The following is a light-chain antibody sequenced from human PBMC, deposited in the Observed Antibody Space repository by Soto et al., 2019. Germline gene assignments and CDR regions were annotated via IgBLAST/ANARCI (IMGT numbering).Light chain of an antibody. CDR3: ISYTSISTLV. CDR2: EVI. V-gene: IGLV2-14*01. CDR1: SSDVGGDNY. Sequence: QSVPTQPASGSGSPGQSITISCTGTSSDVGGDNYVSCYQQHPGNAPKVIIYEVINRPSGVSNRFSGCNSGSTASLTISGLQAEDEADYYCISYTSISTLVFGTGTKVAVL. J-gene: IGLJ1*01.